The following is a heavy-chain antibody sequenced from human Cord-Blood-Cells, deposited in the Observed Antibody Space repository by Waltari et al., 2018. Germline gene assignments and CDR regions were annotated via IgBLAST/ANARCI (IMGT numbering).Heavy chain of an antibody. J-gene: IGHJ3*02. CDR3: ARVGGSSWSDAFDI. CDR2: IKQDGSEK. D-gene: IGHD6-13*01. V-gene: IGHV3-7*01. CDR1: GFTFSSSW. Sequence: EVQLVESGGGLVQPGESLRLSCAASGFTFSSSWMSWVRQAPGKGLEWVANIKQDGSEKYYVDSVKGRFTISRDNAKNSLYLQMNSLRAEDTAVYYCARVGGSSWSDAFDIWGQGTMVTVSS.